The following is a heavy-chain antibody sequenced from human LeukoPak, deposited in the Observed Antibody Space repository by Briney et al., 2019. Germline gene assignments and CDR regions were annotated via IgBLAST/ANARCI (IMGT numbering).Heavy chain of an antibody. CDR2: ISWNSGSI. V-gene: IGHV3-9*01. CDR1: GFTFDDYA. D-gene: IGHD3-3*01. J-gene: IGHJ6*03. CDR3: AKEYYDFWSGYAKINYYYYYYMDV. Sequence: GGSLRLSCAASGFTFDDYAMHWVRQAPGKGLEWVSGISWNSGSIGYADSVKGRFTISRDNSKNTLYLQMNSLRAEDTAVYYCAKEYYDFWSGYAKINYYYYYYMDVWGKGTTVTVSS.